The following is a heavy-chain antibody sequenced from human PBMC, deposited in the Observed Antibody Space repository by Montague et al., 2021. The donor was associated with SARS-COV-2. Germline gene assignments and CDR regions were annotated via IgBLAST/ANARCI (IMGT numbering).Heavy chain of an antibody. CDR2: LHHSGST. CDR1: GYSITRVF. J-gene: IGHJ4*02. D-gene: IGHD2-8*01. Sequence: SETLSLTCSVSGYSITRVFWGWLRQPPGKGLEWIGHLHHSGSTNFNASLKSRFTMSPDTSKNQFSLQLSSVTAADTAVYYCARLYLGFNGKMYFFDAWGQGILVTVSS. V-gene: IGHV4-59*01. CDR3: ARLYLGFNGKMYFFDA.